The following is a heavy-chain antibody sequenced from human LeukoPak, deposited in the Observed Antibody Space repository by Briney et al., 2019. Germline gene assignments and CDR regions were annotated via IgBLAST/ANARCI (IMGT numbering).Heavy chain of an antibody. V-gene: IGHV3-7*03. CDR2: IKLDGSEK. CDR3: ARDQYDTWSRRGNFDS. D-gene: IGHD3-3*01. CDR1: GFTFGRYW. Sequence: GGSLRLSCVASGFTFGRYWMSWVRQAPGKGLEWVANIKLDGSEKNYVDSVKGRFTISRDNTKNSLYLQMNSLRVEDTAVFYCARDQYDTWSRRGNFDSWGQGTLVIVSS. J-gene: IGHJ4*02.